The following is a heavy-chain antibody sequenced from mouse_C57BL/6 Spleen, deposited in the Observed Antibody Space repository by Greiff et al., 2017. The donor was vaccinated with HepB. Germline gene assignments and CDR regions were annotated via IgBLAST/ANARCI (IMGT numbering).Heavy chain of an antibody. J-gene: IGHJ4*01. CDR1: GYTFTSYW. CDR2: IYPGSGST. D-gene: IGHD1-1*01. Sequence: QVQLKQPGAELVKPGASVKMSCKASGYTFTSYWITWVKQRPGQGLEWIGDIYPGSGSTNYNEKFKSKATLTVDTSSSTAYMQLSSLTSEDSAVYYCAYYGSSPYAMDYWGQGTSVTVSS. V-gene: IGHV1-55*01. CDR3: AYYGSSPYAMDY.